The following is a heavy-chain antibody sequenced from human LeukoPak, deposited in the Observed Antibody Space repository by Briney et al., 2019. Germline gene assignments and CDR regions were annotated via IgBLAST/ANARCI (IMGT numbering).Heavy chain of an antibody. Sequence: PSEALSLTCAVYGGSFIGSYWSWIRQPPGKGLEWIGEIIHGGGTNYNPYLKSRVAISVDKSKNQFSLKLSSVAAEDTAVSYCAKEPILFYGSGSYHPKNRPYFDYWGQGTLVTVSS. CDR1: GGSFIGSY. CDR3: AKEPILFYGSGSYHPKNRPYFDY. V-gene: IGHV4-34*12. CDR2: IIHGGGT. J-gene: IGHJ4*02. D-gene: IGHD3-10*01.